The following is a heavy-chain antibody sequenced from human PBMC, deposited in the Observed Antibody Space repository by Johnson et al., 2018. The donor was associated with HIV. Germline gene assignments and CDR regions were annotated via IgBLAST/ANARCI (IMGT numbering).Heavy chain of an antibody. J-gene: IGHJ3*02. V-gene: IGHV3-30*03. CDR3: AREGIAVAKVLAFDI. CDR1: GFTFSSYG. Sequence: QMLLVESGGGVVQPGRSLRLSCAASGFTFSSYGMHWVRQAPGKGLEWVAVISYDGSNKYYADSVKGRFTISRDNSKNTLYLQMNSLRAEDTAVYYCAREGIAVAKVLAFDIWGQGTMVTVSS. CDR2: ISYDGSNK. D-gene: IGHD6-19*01.